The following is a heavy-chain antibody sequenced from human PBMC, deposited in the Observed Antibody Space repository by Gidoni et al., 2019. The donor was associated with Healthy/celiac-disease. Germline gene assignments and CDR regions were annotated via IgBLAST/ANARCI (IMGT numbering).Heavy chain of an antibody. V-gene: IGHV1-2*02. CDR1: GYTFTGYY. D-gene: IGHD2-8*02. CDR3: ARDHRPTVVYYFDY. Sequence: QVQLVQSGAEVKKPGASVKVSCQASGYTFTGYYMHWVRQAPGQGLEWMGWINPNSGGTNYAKKFQGRVTMTRDTSISTAYMELSRLRSDDTAVYYCARDHRPTVVYYFDYWGQGTLVTVSS. J-gene: IGHJ4*02. CDR2: INPNSGGT.